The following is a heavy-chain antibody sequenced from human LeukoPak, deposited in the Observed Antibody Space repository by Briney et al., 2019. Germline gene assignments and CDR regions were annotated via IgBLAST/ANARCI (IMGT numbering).Heavy chain of an antibody. CDR1: RCTFTGYY. CDR3: ARTFYDTLDSDAFDF. V-gene: IGHV1-2*02. Sequence: GASVKVSCKASRCTFTGYYMHWVRQAPGQGLEWMGWINPDSGGTNNAQKFQGRVTMTRDTSISTAYMELSRLRSDDTAVYYCARTFYDTLDSDAFDFWGQGTMVIVSS. D-gene: IGHD2/OR15-2a*01. J-gene: IGHJ3*01. CDR2: INPDSGGT.